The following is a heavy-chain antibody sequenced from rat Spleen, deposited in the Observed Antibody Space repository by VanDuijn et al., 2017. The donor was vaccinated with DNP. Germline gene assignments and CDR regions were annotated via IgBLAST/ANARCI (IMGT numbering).Heavy chain of an antibody. J-gene: IGHJ2*01. CDR3: AREVIVRSTFSY. Sequence: EVQLQESGSGLVKPSQSLSLTCSVTGYSITNNYWGWIRKFPGNKMEYIGHISYSGSTNYNPSLRSRISITRDTSKNHFFLHLNSITAEDTATYFCAREVIVRSTFSYWGQGLMVTVSS. V-gene: IGHV3-1*01. CDR2: ISYSGST. CDR1: GYSITNNY. D-gene: IGHD4-3*01.